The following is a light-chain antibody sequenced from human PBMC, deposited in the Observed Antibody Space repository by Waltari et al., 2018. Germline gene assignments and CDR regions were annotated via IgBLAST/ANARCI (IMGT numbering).Light chain of an antibody. CDR1: QGVGKY. CDR2: HAS. V-gene: IGKV3-20*01. Sequence: EIVLTPSPGTLSLSPGERDTLSCRASQGVGKYLAWYQQRPGQAPRLLLYHASIRATGIPDRFSGSGYGTDFSLTISRLEPEDFAVYYCQKYDFLPATFGQGTTVEIK. J-gene: IGKJ1*01. CDR3: QKYDFLPAT.